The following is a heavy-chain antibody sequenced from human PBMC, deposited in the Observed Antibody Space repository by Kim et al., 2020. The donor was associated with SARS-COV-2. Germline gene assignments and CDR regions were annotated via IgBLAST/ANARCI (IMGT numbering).Heavy chain of an antibody. D-gene: IGHD2-21*02. J-gene: IGHJ6*02. CDR3: SRPNSDMVYGMDV. V-gene: IGHV5-10-1*01. CDR2: IDPSDSYT. CDR1: GYSFTSYW. Sequence: GESLKISCKGSGYSFTSYWISWVRQMPGKGLEWMGRIDPSDSYTNYSPSFQGHVTISADKSISTAYLQWSSLKASDTAMYYCSRPNSDMVYGMDVWGQGTKVTDSS.